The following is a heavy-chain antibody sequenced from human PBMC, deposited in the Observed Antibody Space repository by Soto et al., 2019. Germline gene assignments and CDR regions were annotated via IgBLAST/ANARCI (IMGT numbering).Heavy chain of an antibody. J-gene: IGHJ4*02. D-gene: IGHD6-13*01. V-gene: IGHV4-30-4*01. CDR3: ASRHSSPYFDY. CDR2: IYYSGST. Sequence: QVQLQESGPGLGKPSQPLSLTCTVSGGSISSGDYYWSWIRQPPGKGLEWIGSIYYSGSTYYNPSLKSRVTMSVDTSKHQFSLKLNSVTAADTAVYYCASRHSSPYFDYWGQGTLVTVSS. CDR1: GGSISSGDYY.